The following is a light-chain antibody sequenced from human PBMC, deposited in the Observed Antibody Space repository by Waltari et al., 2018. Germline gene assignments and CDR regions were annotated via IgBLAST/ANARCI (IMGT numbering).Light chain of an antibody. V-gene: IGLV1-44*01. CDR3: AAWDDSLNAVI. Sequence: QSVLTQPPSASGTPGQRVSLSCSGGSSNIGSNSVNWYQQLPGTAPKLLIYRDYQRPSGVPDRFSGSKSGTSASLAISWLQSEDEADYYCAAWDDSLNAVIFGGGTKLTVL. J-gene: IGLJ2*01. CDR1: SSNIGSNS. CDR2: RDY.